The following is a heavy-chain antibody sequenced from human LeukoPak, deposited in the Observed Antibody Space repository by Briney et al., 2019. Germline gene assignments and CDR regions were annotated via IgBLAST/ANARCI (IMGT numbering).Heavy chain of an antibody. D-gene: IGHD6-19*01. CDR3: ARILEKVGWIYDAFDI. CDR1: GGTFSSYA. J-gene: IGHJ3*02. CDR2: IIPIFGTA. V-gene: IGHV1-69*01. Sequence: ASVKVSCKASGGTFSSYATSWVRQAPGQGLEWMGGIIPIFGTANYAQKFQGRVTITADESTSTAYMELSSLRSEDTAVYYCARILEKVGWIYDAFDIWGQGTMVTVSS.